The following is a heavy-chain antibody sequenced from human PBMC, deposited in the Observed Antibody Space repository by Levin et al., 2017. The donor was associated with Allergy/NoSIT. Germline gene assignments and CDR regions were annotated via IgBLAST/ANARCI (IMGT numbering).Heavy chain of an antibody. Sequence: GGSLRLSCAASGFTFSSYSMNWVRQAPGKGLEWVSSISSSSSYIYYADSVKGRFTISRDNAKNSLYLQMNSLRAEDTAVYYCASVAEGYDYVWGSYRYKGDAFDSWGQGTMVTVSS. V-gene: IGHV3-21*01. CDR1: GFTFSSYS. CDR3: ASVAEGYDYVWGSYRYKGDAFDS. J-gene: IGHJ3*02. CDR2: ISSSSSYI. D-gene: IGHD3-16*02.